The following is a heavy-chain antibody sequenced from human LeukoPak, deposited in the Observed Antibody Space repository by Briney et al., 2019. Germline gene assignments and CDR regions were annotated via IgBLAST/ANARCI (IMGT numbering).Heavy chain of an antibody. CDR3: AASTGWFGDD. J-gene: IGHJ4*02. V-gene: IGHV3-7*01. D-gene: IGHD6-19*01. Sequence: SGGSLRLSCTASGLTLSNYWMIWVRQAPGKGLQWVAKIKQDGSEKYYVDSVKGRFTISRDNAENSLYLQMNSLRAEDTAVYYCAASTGWFGDDWGQGTLVTVSS. CDR2: IKQDGSEK. CDR1: GLTLSNYW.